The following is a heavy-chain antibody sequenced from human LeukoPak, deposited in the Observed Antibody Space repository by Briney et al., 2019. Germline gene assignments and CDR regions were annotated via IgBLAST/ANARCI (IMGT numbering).Heavy chain of an antibody. CDR2: IYTSGST. D-gene: IGHD2-2*02. V-gene: IGHV4-4*07. Sequence: PSETLSLTCTVSGGSISSYYWSWIRQPAGKGLEWIGRIYTSGSTNYNPSLKSRVTMSVDTSKNQFSLKLSSVTAADTAVYYCARVFCSSTSCYIDIWGQGTMVTVSS. CDR1: GGSISSYY. CDR3: ARVFCSSTSCYIDI. J-gene: IGHJ3*02.